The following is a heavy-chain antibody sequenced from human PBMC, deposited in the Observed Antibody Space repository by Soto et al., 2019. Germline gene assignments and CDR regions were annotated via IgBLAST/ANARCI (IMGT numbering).Heavy chain of an antibody. D-gene: IGHD5-12*01. CDR2: ISGSGGST. CDR3: AKKMEVATTYLDY. CDR1: GFTFSSYA. J-gene: IGHJ4*02. V-gene: IGHV3-23*01. Sequence: SLRLSCAASGFTFSSYAMSWVRQAPGKGLEWVSAISGSGGSTYYADSVKGRFTISRDNSKNTLYLQMNSLRAEDTAVYYCAKKMEVATTYLDYWGQGTLVTVSS.